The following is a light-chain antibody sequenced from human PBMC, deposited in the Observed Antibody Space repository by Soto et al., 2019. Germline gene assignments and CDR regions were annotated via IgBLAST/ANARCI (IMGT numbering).Light chain of an antibody. CDR1: QSVSSSY. J-gene: IGKJ1*01. CDR2: GAS. V-gene: IGKV3D-7*01. CDR3: QQDYNLPCT. Sequence: EIVMTQSPGTLSLSPGERATLSCRASQSVSSSYLSWYQQKPGQAPRLLIYGASIRATGIQARFSGSGSGTAFTLTISSLQPEDFAVYYCQQDYNLPCTFGQGTKVEIK.